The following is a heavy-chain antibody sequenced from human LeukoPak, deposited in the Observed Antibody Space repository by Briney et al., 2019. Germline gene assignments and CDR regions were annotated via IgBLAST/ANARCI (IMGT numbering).Heavy chain of an antibody. CDR2: INPSGGSK. D-gene: IGHD2-21*02. Sequence: ASVNVSCQASLYTFTSYYMHWVRPPPGQGLEWMGIINPSGGSKSYAQKFQGRVTMTRDTSTSTVCMELSSLKPEDTAVYYCARGALVVVTAVNAFDIWGQGTMVTVSS. J-gene: IGHJ3*02. V-gene: IGHV1-46*01. CDR1: LYTFTSYY. CDR3: ARGALVVVTAVNAFDI.